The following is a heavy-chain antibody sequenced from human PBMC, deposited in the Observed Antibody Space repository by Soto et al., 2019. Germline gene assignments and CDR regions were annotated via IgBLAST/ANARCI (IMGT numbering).Heavy chain of an antibody. CDR2: ISAYNGNT. J-gene: IGHJ5*02. CDR1: GYTFTSYG. D-gene: IGHD6-19*01. V-gene: IGHV1-18*01. CDR3: ASDGPLTSSGWYENWFDP. Sequence: ASVKVSCKASGYTFTSYGISWVRQAPGQGLEWMGWISAYNGNTNYAQKLQGRVTMTTDTSTSTSYMELRSLRSDDTAMFYCASDGPLTSSGWYENWFDPWGQGTLVTVSS.